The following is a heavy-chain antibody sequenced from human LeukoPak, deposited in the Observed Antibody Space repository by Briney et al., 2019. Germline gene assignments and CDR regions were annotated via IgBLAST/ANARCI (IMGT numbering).Heavy chain of an antibody. D-gene: IGHD2/OR15-2a*01. CDR2: IYYSGST. J-gene: IGHJ2*01. CDR1: VGSITTSSYY. V-gene: IGHV4-39*01. CDR3: ARAFRARYFDL. Sequence: SETLSLTCTLSVGSITTSSYYWGWIRQPPGKGREWIWIIYYSGSTCYNPSLTGRVAISVYTSHNESSLNLPAVTAAATAVYYCARAFRARYFDLWGRGTLVTVSS.